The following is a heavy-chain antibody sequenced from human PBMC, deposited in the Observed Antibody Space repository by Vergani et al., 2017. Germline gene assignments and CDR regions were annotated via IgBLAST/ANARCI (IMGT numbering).Heavy chain of an antibody. V-gene: IGHV3-21*01. CDR1: GFTFSSYS. CDR3: ARGCPSEDILTGSQPPDCYYYMDV. J-gene: IGHJ6*03. CDR2: ISSSSSYI. D-gene: IGHD3-9*01. Sequence: EVQLVESGGGLVKPGGSLRLSCAASGFTFSSYSMNWVRQAPGKGLEWVSSISSSSSYIYYADSVKGRFTISRDNAKNSLYLQMNSLRAEDTAVYYCARGCPSEDILTGSQPPDCYYYMDVWGKGTTVTVSS.